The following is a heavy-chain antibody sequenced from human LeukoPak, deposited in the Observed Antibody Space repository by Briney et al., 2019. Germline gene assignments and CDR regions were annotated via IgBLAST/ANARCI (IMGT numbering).Heavy chain of an antibody. V-gene: IGHV3-53*01. Sequence: GGSLRLSCAASGFTVSTNYMSWVRQAPGKGLEWVSIIYSGGRAYYTDSVKGRFTISRDNPKNTLYLQMNSLRAEDTAVYYCARGGMVTFGGYDDPDAFDIWGQGTMVTVSS. CDR2: IYSGGRA. D-gene: IGHD3-16*01. J-gene: IGHJ3*02. CDR1: GFTVSTNY. CDR3: ARGGMVTFGGYDDPDAFDI.